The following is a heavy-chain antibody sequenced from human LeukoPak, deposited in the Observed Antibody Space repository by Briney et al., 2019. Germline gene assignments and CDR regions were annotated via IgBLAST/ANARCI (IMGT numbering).Heavy chain of an antibody. J-gene: IGHJ5*02. CDR1: GYTFTGYY. Sequence: ASVTVSCKASGYTFTGYYMHWVRQAPGQGLEWMGVINPSGGSTSYAQKFQGRVTMTRDTSTSTVYMELSSLRSEDTAVYYCARFQSNTWHYNWFDPWGQGTLVIVSS. CDR3: ARFQSNTWHYNWFDP. D-gene: IGHD2-2*02. CDR2: INPSGGST. V-gene: IGHV1-46*01.